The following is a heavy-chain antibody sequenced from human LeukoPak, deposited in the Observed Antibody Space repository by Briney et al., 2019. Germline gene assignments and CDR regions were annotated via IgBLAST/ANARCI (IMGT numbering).Heavy chain of an antibody. V-gene: IGHV3-33*01. CDR1: GFTFSNYG. Sequence: GRSPRLPCASPGFTFSNYGMHWVRQAPGKGLEWVALIWYDGSNKYYADSVKGRFTISRDNSKNTLYLQMNSLRAEDTAVYYCAGSYYNVFDYWGQGTLVTVSS. J-gene: IGHJ4*02. D-gene: IGHD3-10*01. CDR2: IWYDGSNK. CDR3: AGSYYNVFDY.